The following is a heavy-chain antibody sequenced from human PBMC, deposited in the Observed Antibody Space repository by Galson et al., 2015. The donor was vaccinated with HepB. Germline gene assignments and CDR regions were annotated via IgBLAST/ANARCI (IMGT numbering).Heavy chain of an antibody. D-gene: IGHD3-22*01. J-gene: IGHJ4*02. Sequence: SLRLSCAASGFTFSSYSMNWVRQAPGKGLEWVSLISGSGGSTYYADSVKGRFTISRDNSKNTLYLQMNSLRAEDTAVYYCADHRGHYYDSSGYSDYWGQGALVTVSS. CDR1: GFTFSSYS. V-gene: IGHV3-23*01. CDR3: ADHRGHYYDSSGYSDY. CDR2: ISGSGGST.